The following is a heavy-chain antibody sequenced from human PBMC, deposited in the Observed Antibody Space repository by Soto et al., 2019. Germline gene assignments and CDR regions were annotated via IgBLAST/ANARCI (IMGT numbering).Heavy chain of an antibody. CDR1: GSSFSHYE. CDR3: ARETTHDAIDI. J-gene: IGHJ3*02. Sequence: PGGSLRLSCAASGSSFSHYEMNWVRQAPGKGLEWVSNIRSNDESIYYADSVKGRFSMSRDNARNLVYLQMNSLRADDTAVYFCARETTHDAIDIWGQGTMVTVSS. V-gene: IGHV3-48*03. D-gene: IGHD4-17*01. CDR2: IRSNDESI.